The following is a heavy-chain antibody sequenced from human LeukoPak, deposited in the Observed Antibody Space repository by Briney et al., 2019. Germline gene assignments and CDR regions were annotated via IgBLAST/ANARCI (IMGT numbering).Heavy chain of an antibody. Sequence: SETLSLTCTVSGGSISSSSYYWGWIRQPPGKGLEWIGSIYYSGSTYYNPSLKSRVTISVDTSKNQFSLKLSSVTAADTAVYYCARHPLLSGWPNWFDPWGQGTLVTVS. CDR2: IYYSGST. CDR3: ARHPLLSGWPNWFDP. J-gene: IGHJ5*02. CDR1: GGSISSSSYY. D-gene: IGHD6-19*01. V-gene: IGHV4-39*07.